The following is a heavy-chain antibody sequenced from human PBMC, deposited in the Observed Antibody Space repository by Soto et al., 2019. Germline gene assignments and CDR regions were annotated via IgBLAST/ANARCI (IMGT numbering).Heavy chain of an antibody. D-gene: IGHD6-19*01. Sequence: QITLKESGPTLVKPTQTLTLTCTFSGFSLSTTGMGLGWIRQPPGKALELLALIYWDDGERYSPSLKSRLTITKDTSKNQVVLTLTNMDPVDTATYYCVHRISGWPGFRDWGQGNLVTVSS. CDR1: GFSLSTTGMG. J-gene: IGHJ4*02. V-gene: IGHV2-5*02. CDR3: VHRISGWPGFRD. CDR2: IYWDDGE.